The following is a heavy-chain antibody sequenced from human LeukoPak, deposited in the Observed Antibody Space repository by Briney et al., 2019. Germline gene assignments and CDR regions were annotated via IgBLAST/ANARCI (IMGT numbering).Heavy chain of an antibody. D-gene: IGHD3-10*01. CDR2: IYSSGAT. V-gene: IGHV4-59*08. CDR1: GDSITNYY. Sequence: SETLSLTCSVSGDSITNYYWSWIRQPPGKGLEWIGYIYSSGATNYHPSLESRASISVDTSRNQFSLKLSSVTAADTAVCFCARHGVTMVRGVNAMDVWGEGTTVTVSS. J-gene: IGHJ6*04. CDR3: ARHGVTMVRGVNAMDV.